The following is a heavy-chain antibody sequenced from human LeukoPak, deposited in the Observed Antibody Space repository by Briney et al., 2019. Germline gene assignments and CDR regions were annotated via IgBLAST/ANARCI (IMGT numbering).Heavy chain of an antibody. V-gene: IGHV3-30*02. CDR2: IRYDGSNK. CDR3: ARGSWRFDNGDSGFDP. J-gene: IGHJ5*02. Sequence: GGCLRLFCAASGFTFSSYGMHWVRQTPGKGLEWVAFIRYDGSNKYYADSVKGRFTISRDNSKNTLYLQMNSLRTEDTAVYYCARGSWRFDNGDSGFDPWGQGTLVTVSS. D-gene: IGHD4-17*01. CDR1: GFTFSSYG.